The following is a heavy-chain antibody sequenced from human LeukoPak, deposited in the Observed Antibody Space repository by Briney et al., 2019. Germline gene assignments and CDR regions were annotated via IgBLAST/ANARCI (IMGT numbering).Heavy chain of an antibody. J-gene: IGHJ4*02. D-gene: IGHD3-3*01. CDR3: AKGAQYDFWTGYTLEYFDV. V-gene: IGHV3-23*01. Sequence: GGSLRLSCAASGFTFTSYAMNWVRQAPGKGLELVSFISASGSSTHYADSVKGRFTISRDNSNNTLYLQINSLRAEDTVAYYCAKGAQYDFWTGYTLEYFDVWGKGTLVTVSS. CDR1: GFTFTSYA. CDR2: ISASGSST.